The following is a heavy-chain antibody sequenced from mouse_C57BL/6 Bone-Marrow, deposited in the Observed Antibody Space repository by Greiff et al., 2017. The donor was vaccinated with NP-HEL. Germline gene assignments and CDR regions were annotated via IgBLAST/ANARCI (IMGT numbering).Heavy chain of an antibody. V-gene: IGHV1-54*01. D-gene: IGHD1-1*01. CDR1: GYAFTNYL. CDR3: AREDYYGSSYNYAMDY. CDR2: INPGSGGT. J-gene: IGHJ4*01. Sequence: VKLMESGAELVRPGTSVKVSCKASGYAFTNYLIEWVKQRPGQGLEWIGVINPGSGGTNYNEKFKGKATLTADKSSSTAYMQLSSLTSEDSAVYFCAREDYYGSSYNYAMDYWGQGTSVTVSS.